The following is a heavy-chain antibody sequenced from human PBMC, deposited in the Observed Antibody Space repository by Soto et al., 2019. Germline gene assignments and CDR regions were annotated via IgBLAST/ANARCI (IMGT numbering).Heavy chain of an antibody. CDR2: INHSGST. CDR3: ARVARPLAVDHFEY. V-gene: IGHV4-34*01. Sequence: SETLSLTCAVYGGSFSGYYWSWIRQPPGKGLEWIGEINHSGSTNYNPSLKSRVTISVDTSKNQFSLKLSSVTAADTAVYYCARVARPLAVDHFEYWGQGTLVTVSS. J-gene: IGHJ4*02. D-gene: IGHD6-19*01. CDR1: GGSFSGYY.